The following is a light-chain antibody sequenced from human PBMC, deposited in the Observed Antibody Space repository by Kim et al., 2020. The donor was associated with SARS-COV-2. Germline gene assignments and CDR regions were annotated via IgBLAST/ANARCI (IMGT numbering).Light chain of an antibody. CDR2: DVP. J-gene: IGLJ2*01. CDR3: GSYTSSNTVV. V-gene: IGLV2-14*03. Sequence: HSITLPSPGTSSYFARYNYFLSSQHHSANAPIFIIFDVPKRPSVVSSRFSGSKSGNPASLTISGLQAEDEADYYCGSYTSSNTVVFGGGTQLTVL. CDR1: SSYFARYNY.